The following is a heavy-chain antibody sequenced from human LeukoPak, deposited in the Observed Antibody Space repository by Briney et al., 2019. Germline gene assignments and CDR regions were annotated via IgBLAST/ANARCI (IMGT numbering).Heavy chain of an antibody. Sequence: SETLSLTCNVSGGSISSYYWSWIRQPPGQGLEWIGYIYYSGSTNCNPSVKSRVAMSVDTSKTQFSLKLSSLTAADTAVYYCARGGTAVIAPYAFDIWGQGTMVTVSS. D-gene: IGHD4-23*01. CDR1: GGSISSYY. J-gene: IGHJ3*02. CDR2: IYYSGST. V-gene: IGHV4-59*01. CDR3: ARGGTAVIAPYAFDI.